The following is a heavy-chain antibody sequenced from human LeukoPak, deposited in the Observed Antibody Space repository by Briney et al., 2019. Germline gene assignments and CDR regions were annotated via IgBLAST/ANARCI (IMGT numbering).Heavy chain of an antibody. CDR3: ARYFSPLRYMDV. Sequence: GGSLRLSCAASGFTFSNYNMNWVRQAPGKGLEWVSYISSSSTNIYYTDSVKGRFTISRDNSKNTLYLQMNSLRAEDTAVYYCARYFSPLRYMDVWGKGTTVTVSS. CDR1: GFTFSNYN. D-gene: IGHD2/OR15-2a*01. CDR2: ISSSSTNI. J-gene: IGHJ6*03. V-gene: IGHV3-21*01.